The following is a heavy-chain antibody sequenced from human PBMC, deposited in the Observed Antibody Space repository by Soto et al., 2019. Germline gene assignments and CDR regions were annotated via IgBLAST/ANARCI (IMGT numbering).Heavy chain of an antibody. CDR3: AKDGRYSSSSGDY. CDR1: GFTFSSYA. D-gene: IGHD6-6*01. V-gene: IGHV3-23*01. J-gene: IGHJ4*02. Sequence: GGSLRLSCAASGFTFSSYAMSWGRQAPGKGLEWVSAISGSGGSTYYADSVKGRFTISRDNSKNTLYLQMNSLRAEDTAVYYCAKDGRYSSSSGDYWGQGTLVTVSS. CDR2: ISGSGGST.